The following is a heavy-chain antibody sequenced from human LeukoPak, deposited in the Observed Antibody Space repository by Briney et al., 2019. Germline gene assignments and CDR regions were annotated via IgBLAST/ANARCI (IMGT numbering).Heavy chain of an antibody. Sequence: PGGSLRLSCAASGFTFSSYGMHWVRQAPGKGLEWVAVISYDGSNKYYADSVKGRFTISRDNSKNTLYLQMNSLRAEDTAVYYCAKDEGYSSSWPAYWGQGTLVTVSS. V-gene: IGHV3-30*18. J-gene: IGHJ4*02. D-gene: IGHD6-13*01. CDR2: ISYDGSNK. CDR1: GFTFSSYG. CDR3: AKDEGYSSSWPAY.